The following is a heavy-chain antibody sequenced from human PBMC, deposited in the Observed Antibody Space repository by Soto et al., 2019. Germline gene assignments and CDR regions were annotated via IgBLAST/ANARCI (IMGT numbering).Heavy chain of an antibody. CDR1: GFTFSDYY. J-gene: IGHJ4*02. Sequence: PGGSLRLSCAASGFTFSDYYMSWIRQAPGKGLEWVSYISSSSSYTNYADSVKGRFTISRDNAKNSLYLQMNSLRAEDTAVYYCARPARRSGYKISYYFDYWGQGTLVTVSS. CDR3: ARPARRSGYKISYYFDY. V-gene: IGHV3-11*06. CDR2: ISSSSSYT. D-gene: IGHD3-3*01.